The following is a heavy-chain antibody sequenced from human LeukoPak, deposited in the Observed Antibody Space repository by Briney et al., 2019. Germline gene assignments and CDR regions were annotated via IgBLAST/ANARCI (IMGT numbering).Heavy chain of an antibody. J-gene: IGHJ4*02. Sequence: ASVKVSCQTVGYTFTNYGIAWVRQAPGQGLEWMGWIGVQNGNTNFGQKFQGRVTLTTDTSANTAYMELRGLRDDDTAIYYCARVPHSHFDHWGQGTLLIVSP. CDR2: IGVQNGNT. V-gene: IGHV1-18*01. CDR3: ARVPHSHFDH. CDR1: GYTFTNYG. D-gene: IGHD4-11*01.